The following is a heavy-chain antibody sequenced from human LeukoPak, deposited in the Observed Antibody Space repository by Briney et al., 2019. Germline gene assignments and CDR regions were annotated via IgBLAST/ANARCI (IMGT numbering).Heavy chain of an antibody. Sequence: GGSLRLSCAASGFTFSSYAMSWVRQAPGKGLEWVSAISGSGGSTYYADSVKGRFTISRDNSKNTLYLQMNSLRAEDTAVYYCAKTGDYYDSSGYVDAFDIWGQGTMVTVS. CDR2: ISGSGGST. V-gene: IGHV3-23*01. J-gene: IGHJ3*02. CDR3: AKTGDYYDSSGYVDAFDI. CDR1: GFTFSSYA. D-gene: IGHD3-22*01.